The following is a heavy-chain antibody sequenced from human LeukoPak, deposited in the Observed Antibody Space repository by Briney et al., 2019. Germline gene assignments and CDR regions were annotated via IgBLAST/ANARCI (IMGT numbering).Heavy chain of an antibody. V-gene: IGHV1-18*01. J-gene: IGHJ4*02. CDR2: ISVSNGNT. Sequence: ASVKVSCKASAYTFTNYAISWVRQAPGQGLEWMGWISVSNGNTNYAQKLQGRVTMTTDTSTNTAYMELRSLRSEDTAVYYCASRLEGTQFDYWGQGTLVTVSS. D-gene: IGHD1-1*01. CDR1: AYTFTNYA. CDR3: ASRLEGTQFDY.